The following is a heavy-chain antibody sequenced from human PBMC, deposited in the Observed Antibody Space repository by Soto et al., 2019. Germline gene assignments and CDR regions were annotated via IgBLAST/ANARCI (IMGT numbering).Heavy chain of an antibody. CDR1: GFTFSSYA. CDR3: ARETYDDFWSGPYYGMEV. CDR2: ISYDGSNK. D-gene: IGHD3-3*01. Sequence: QVQLVESGGGVVQPGRSLRLSCAASGFTFSSYAMHWVRQAPGKGLEWVAVISYDGSNKYYADSVKGRFTISRDNSKNTRYLQMNSLRAEDTAGYYCARETYDDFWSGPYYGMEVWGQGTTVTVSS. V-gene: IGHV3-30-3*01. J-gene: IGHJ6*02.